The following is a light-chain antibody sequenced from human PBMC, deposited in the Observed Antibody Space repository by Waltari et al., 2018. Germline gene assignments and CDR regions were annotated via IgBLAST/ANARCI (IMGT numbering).Light chain of an antibody. J-gene: IGKJ1*01. V-gene: IGKV3-11*01. CDR1: PSVGTH. Sequence: EVVMTQSPATLSLSPGASATLSCRASPSVGTHLGCYQQKPGQAPRLLIYDASTRATGIPVRFSGSGSGTDFTLTISTLEPEDFAVYYCQQRSSGRTFGQGTKVEIK. CDR3: QQRSSGRT. CDR2: DAS.